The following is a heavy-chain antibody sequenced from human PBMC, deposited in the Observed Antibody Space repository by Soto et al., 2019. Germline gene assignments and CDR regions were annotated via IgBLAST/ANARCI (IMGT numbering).Heavy chain of an antibody. D-gene: IGHD6-19*01. CDR2: ISSSGSTI. V-gene: IGHV3-48*03. J-gene: IGHJ2*01. CDR3: ASCIAVAGNFGDFDL. Sequence: PGGSLRLSCAASGFTFSSYEMNWVRQAPGKGLEWVSYISSSGSTIYYADSVEGRFTISRDNAKNSLYLQMNSLRAEDTAVYYCASCIAVAGNFGDFDLWGRGTLVTV. CDR1: GFTFSSYE.